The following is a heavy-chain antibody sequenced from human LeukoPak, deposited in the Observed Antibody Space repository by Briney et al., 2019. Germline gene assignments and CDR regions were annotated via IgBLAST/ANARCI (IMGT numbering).Heavy chain of an antibody. Sequence: SETLSLTCTVSGGSISSYYWSWIRQPPGKGLEWIGYIYTSGSTNYNPSLKSRVTISVDTSKNQFSLKLSSVTAADTAAYYCARLDDSSGYRLDYWGQGTLVTVSS. CDR2: IYTSGST. V-gene: IGHV4-4*09. D-gene: IGHD3-22*01. CDR3: ARLDDSSGYRLDY. CDR1: GGSISSYY. J-gene: IGHJ4*02.